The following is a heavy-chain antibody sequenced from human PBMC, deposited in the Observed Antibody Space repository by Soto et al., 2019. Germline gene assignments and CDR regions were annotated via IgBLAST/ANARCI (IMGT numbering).Heavy chain of an antibody. CDR2: ISSSSSYI. J-gene: IGHJ4*02. V-gene: IGHV3-21*01. D-gene: IGHD3-10*01. CDR3: ARAMVRGVIPPIDY. CDR1: GFTFSSYS. Sequence: EVQLVESGGGLVKPGGSLRLSCASSGFTFSSYSMNWVRQAPGKGLEWVSSISSSSSYIYYADSVKGRFTISRDNAKNSLYLQMNSLRAEDTAVYYWARAMVRGVIPPIDYWGQGTLVTVSS.